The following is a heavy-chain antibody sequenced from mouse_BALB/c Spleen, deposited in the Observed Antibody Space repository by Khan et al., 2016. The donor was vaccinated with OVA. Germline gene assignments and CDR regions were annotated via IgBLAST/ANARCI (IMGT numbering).Heavy chain of an antibody. CDR1: GLYINDTY. Sequence: VQLQQSGAELVKSAPTVKFSCTASGLYINDTYMHWLKQSPEQGLEWLGVIDPPNGNTKYYPKFQGKATITADTSSNKTNLQLSNLTSEDTAVYYCARMARKWGQGTTLTVSS. V-gene: IGHV14-3*02. CDR2: IDPPNGNT. J-gene: IGHJ2*01. CDR3: ARMARK.